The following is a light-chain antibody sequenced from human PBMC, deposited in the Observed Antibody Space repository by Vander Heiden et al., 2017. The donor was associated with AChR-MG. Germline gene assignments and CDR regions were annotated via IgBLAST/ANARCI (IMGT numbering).Light chain of an antibody. V-gene: IGKV1-12*02. CDR2: AAS. CDR1: QDITTW. J-gene: IGKJ3*01. CDR3: QESNTFT. Sequence: DIQMTQSPSSVSASVGDRVTITCRASQDITTWLAWYQQKPGKAPKLLIFAASSLQSGVPSRFSGSGSGTDFSLIISSLQPEDSASYYCQESNTFTFGPGTKVDIK.